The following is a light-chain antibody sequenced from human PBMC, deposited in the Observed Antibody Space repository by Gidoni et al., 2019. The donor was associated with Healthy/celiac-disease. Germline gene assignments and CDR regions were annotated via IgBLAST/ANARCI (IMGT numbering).Light chain of an antibody. CDR2: LGS. CDR1: QSLLHSKGYNY. CDR3: MQALQTPYT. J-gene: IGKJ2*01. V-gene: IGKV2-28*01. Sequence: DIVMTQSRLSLPVTPGEPASISGRSSQSLLHSKGYNYLDWYLQKPGQSPQLLIYLGSNRASGVPDRFSGSGSGTDFTLKISRVEAEDVGVYYCMQALQTPYTFGQGTKLEIK.